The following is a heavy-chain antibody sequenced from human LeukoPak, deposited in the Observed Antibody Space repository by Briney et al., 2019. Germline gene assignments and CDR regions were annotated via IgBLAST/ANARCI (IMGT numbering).Heavy chain of an antibody. Sequence: GASVKVSCKASGGTFSSYGISWVRQAPGQGLEWMGWISAYNGNTNYAQKLQGRVTMTTDTSTSTAYMELRSLRSDDTAVYYCAREKGDIGIVGATDYWGQGTLVTVSS. CDR1: GGTFSSYG. CDR3: AREKGDIGIVGATDY. J-gene: IGHJ4*02. D-gene: IGHD1-26*01. V-gene: IGHV1-18*01. CDR2: ISAYNGNT.